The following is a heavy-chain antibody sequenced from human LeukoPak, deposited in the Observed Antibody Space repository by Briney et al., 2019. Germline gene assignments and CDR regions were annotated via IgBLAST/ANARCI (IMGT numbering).Heavy chain of an antibody. CDR3: AKADYDFWSGYYPAWYYYGMDV. Sequence: GRSLRLSCAASGFTFSSYAMSWVRQAPGKGLEWVSAISGSGGSTYYADSVKGRFTISRDNSKNTLYLQMNSLRAEDTAVYYCAKADYDFWSGYYPAWYYYGMDVWGQGTTVTVSS. V-gene: IGHV3-23*01. CDR1: GFTFSSYA. D-gene: IGHD3-3*01. J-gene: IGHJ6*02. CDR2: ISGSGGST.